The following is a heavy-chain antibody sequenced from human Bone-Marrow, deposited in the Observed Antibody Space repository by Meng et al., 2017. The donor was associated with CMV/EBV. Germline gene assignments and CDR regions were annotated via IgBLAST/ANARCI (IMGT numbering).Heavy chain of an antibody. J-gene: IGHJ6*02. CDR2: ISSSSSYI. Sequence: GGSLRLSCAASGFTFSDHNMAWVRQAPGKGLEWVSSISSSSSYIYYADSVKGRFTISRDNAKSSLFLQMNSLRAEDTALYYCAKGSDFRSHYYYGMDVWGQGTTVTVSS. V-gene: IGHV3-21*04. CDR1: GFTFSDHN. CDR3: AKGSDFRSHYYYGMDV. D-gene: IGHD2/OR15-2a*01.